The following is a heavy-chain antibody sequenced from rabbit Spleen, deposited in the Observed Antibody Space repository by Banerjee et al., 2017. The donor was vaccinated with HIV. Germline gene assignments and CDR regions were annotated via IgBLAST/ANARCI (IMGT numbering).Heavy chain of an antibody. D-gene: IGHD8-1*01. J-gene: IGHJ4*01. CDR1: GFSFSSSYY. CDR3: ARDGTGGSYFAL. CDR2: INIVTGKS. Sequence: QSLEESGGDLVKPGASLTLTCTASGFSFSSSYYMCWVRQAPGKGLEWIACINIVTGKSVYASWAKGRFIMSRTSSTTVTLQMTSLTAADTATYFCARDGTGGSYFALWGPGTLVTVS. V-gene: IGHV1S40*01.